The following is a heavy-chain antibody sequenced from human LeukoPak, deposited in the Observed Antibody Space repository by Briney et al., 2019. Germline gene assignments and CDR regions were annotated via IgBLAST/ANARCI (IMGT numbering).Heavy chain of an antibody. J-gene: IGHJ4*02. D-gene: IGHD5-12*01. V-gene: IGHV1-46*03. CDR2: INPSGGST. CDR3: ATTRKGGYDY. CDR1: GYTFNSYY. Sequence: ASVKVSCKASGYTFNSYYMHWVRQAPGRGLEWMGIINPSGGSTSYAQKFQGRVTMTRDTSTSTVYMELSSLRSEDTAVYYCATTRKGGYDYWGQGTLVTVSS.